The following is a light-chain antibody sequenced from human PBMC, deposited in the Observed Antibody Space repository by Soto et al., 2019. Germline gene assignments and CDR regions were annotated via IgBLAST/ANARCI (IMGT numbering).Light chain of an antibody. J-gene: IGKJ2*01. V-gene: IGKV1-39*01. CDR1: QSISVH. Sequence: DIQMTQSPSSLSASVRDTVTITCRASQSISVHLNWYQQKPGEVPKPLIYAASNLHSGVPSRFSGSGSETDFALTISSLQPEDFATYYCQQSYITPYTFGQGTRLEIK. CDR3: QQSYITPYT. CDR2: AAS.